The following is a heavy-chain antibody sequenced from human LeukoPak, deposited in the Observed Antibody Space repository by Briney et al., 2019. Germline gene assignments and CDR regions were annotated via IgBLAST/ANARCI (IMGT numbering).Heavy chain of an antibody. J-gene: IGHJ4*02. CDR3: ARGAHPMDY. V-gene: IGHV3-30-3*01. CDR1: GFTFSSYA. CDR2: ISYDGSNK. Sequence: PGGSLRLSCAASGFTFSSYAVHWARQAPGKGLEWVAVISYDGSNKYYADSVRGRFTISRDNSKNTLYLQMNSLRAEDTAVYYCARGAHPMDYWGQGTLVTVSS.